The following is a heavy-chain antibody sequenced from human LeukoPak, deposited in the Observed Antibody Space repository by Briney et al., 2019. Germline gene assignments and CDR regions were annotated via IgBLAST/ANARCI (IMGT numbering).Heavy chain of an antibody. Sequence: SETLSLTCSVPAGSISSSYYHWAWIRQPPGKGLEWIGYIYYTGSTYYNPSLKSRVTISIDRSENQFSLKMSSVTAEDTAVYYCARLWAYDSSGHYPLDYWGQGSLVTVSS. J-gene: IGHJ4*02. CDR2: IYYTGST. D-gene: IGHD3-22*01. CDR3: ARLWAYDSSGHYPLDY. CDR1: AGSISSSYYH. V-gene: IGHV4-39*01.